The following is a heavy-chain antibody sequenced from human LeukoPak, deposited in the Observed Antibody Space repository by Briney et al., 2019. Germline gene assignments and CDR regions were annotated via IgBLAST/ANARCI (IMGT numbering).Heavy chain of an antibody. CDR1: GITFSKYW. CDR3: ARDGRPLDY. V-gene: IGHV3-7*03. Sequence: GESLRLSCVDSGITFSKYWMSWVRQAPGKGLEWVANIKQDGGEKHYVDSVKGRFTISRDNAKNSLYLQMNSLRVEDTAVYYCARDGRPLDYWGQGTLVTVSS. CDR2: IKQDGGEK. J-gene: IGHJ4*02.